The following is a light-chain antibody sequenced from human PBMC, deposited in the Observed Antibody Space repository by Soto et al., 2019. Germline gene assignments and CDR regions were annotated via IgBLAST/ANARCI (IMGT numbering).Light chain of an antibody. Sequence: IQMTQSPPSLSATVGDRVTITCRASRSISDCLNWYKQKPGEAPELLIYAASTLQSGVPSRFSGSGSGTDFTLTISSLQPEDSAAYYCQQSHSSPLTFGGGTTVDIK. CDR3: QQSHSSPLT. CDR2: AAS. CDR1: RSISDC. V-gene: IGKV1-39*01. J-gene: IGKJ4*01.